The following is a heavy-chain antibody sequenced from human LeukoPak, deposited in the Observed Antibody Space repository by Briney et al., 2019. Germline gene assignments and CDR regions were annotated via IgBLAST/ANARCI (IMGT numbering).Heavy chain of an antibody. V-gene: IGHV4-34*01. D-gene: IGHD1-14*01. CDR1: GGSFSGYY. Sequence: PSETPSLTCAVYGGSFSGYYWSWIRQPPGKGLEWIGEINHSGSTNYNPSLKSRVTISVDTSKNQFSLKLSSVTAADTAVYYCARRAPGGTIDYWGQGTLVTVSS. CDR3: ARRAPGGTIDY. J-gene: IGHJ4*02. CDR2: INHSGST.